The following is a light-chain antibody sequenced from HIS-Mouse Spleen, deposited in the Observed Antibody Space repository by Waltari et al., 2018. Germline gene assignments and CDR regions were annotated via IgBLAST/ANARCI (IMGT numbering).Light chain of an antibody. CDR1: SSDVGSYNL. V-gene: IGLV2-23*01. J-gene: IGLJ3*02. CDR2: EGS. Sequence: QSALTQPASVSGSPGQSITISCTGTSSDVGSYNLFSWYQQHPGKAPKLMIYEGSTRLSSVATRFSGSKAGNTASLTISGLQAEDEADYYCCSYAGSSTNWVFGGGTKLTVL. CDR3: CSYAGSSTNWV.